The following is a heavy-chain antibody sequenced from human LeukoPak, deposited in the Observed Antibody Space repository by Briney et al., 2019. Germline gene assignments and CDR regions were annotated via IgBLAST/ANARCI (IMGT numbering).Heavy chain of an antibody. CDR2: INPYSGAI. V-gene: IGHV1-2*02. Sequence: ASVKVSCKSSGFTFTDEYIHWVRQAPGQGLEWMGWINPYSGAINYAQKFQGRVTLTRDTTISTAYMELSRLTSGDTAVYYCARDPKSQLLLDYWGQGTLVTVSS. CDR3: ARDPKSQLLLDY. CDR1: GFTFTDEY. D-gene: IGHD2-2*01. J-gene: IGHJ4*02.